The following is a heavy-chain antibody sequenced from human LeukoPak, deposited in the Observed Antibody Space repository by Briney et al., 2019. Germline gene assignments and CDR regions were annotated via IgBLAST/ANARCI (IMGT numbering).Heavy chain of an antibody. CDR2: INQDGSEK. D-gene: IGHD6-13*01. CDR1: GSTFSSYW. V-gene: IGHV3-7*03. Sequence: GGSLRLSCAASGSTFSSYWMHWVRQAPGKGLEWVANINQDGSEKYYVASVKGRFTISRDNAKNSLYLQMNSLRVEDTAVYYCGAALKSWGQGTLVTVSS. CDR3: GAALKS. J-gene: IGHJ5*02.